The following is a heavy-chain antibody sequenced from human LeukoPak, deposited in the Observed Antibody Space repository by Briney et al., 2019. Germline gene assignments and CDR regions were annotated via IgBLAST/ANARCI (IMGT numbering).Heavy chain of an antibody. Sequence: GGSLRLSCAASGFTFSIYSMHWVRQAPGKGLEWVSVISYDGTNKYFGDSVKGRFTMSRDNSKNTVYMQMNSLRVEDTAIYFCARGLDVDTATIYDYWGQGTLVTVSS. CDR2: ISYDGTNK. CDR3: ARGLDVDTATIYDY. J-gene: IGHJ4*02. D-gene: IGHD5-18*01. CDR1: GFTFSIYS. V-gene: IGHV3-30*04.